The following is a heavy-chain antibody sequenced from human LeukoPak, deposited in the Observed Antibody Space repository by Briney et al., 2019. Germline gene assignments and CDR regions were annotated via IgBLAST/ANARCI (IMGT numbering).Heavy chain of an antibody. Sequence: SETLSLTCTVSGDSISNLYWSWIRQPPGKGLEWIGYIYYSGSTKYHPSLESRVTISVDTSKNHFSLKLNSVTAADTAVYYCARAQRYTYYYESSAAFDIWGQGTMVTVSS. CDR2: IYYSGST. J-gene: IGHJ3*02. D-gene: IGHD3-22*01. CDR3: ARAQRYTYYYESSAAFDI. CDR1: GDSISNLY. V-gene: IGHV4-59*11.